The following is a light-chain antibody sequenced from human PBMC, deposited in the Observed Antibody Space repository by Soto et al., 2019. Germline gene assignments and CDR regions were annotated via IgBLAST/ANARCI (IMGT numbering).Light chain of an antibody. CDR1: HSVLYSDGNTY. J-gene: IGKJ2*01. Sequence: EVVMTQSPLSLPVTLGQPASISCRSSHSVLYSDGNTYLNWFHQRPGQSPRRLISKVSHRDSGVPDRGSGSGSATDFTLKISGVEDDDVEVYYYMPGTHWPHTFGQGTKLEIK. V-gene: IGKV2-30*01. CDR2: KVS. CDR3: MPGTHWPHT.